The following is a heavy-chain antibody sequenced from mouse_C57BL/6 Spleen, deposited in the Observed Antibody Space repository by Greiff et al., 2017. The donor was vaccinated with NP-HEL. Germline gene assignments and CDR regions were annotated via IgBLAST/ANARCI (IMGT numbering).Heavy chain of an antibody. J-gene: IGHJ1*03. CDR1: GYTFTSYW. D-gene: IGHD1-1*01. Sequence: QVQLQQPGAELVRPGSSVKLSCKASGYTFTSYWMHWVKQRPIQGLEWIGNIDPSDSETHYNQKFKDKATLTVDKSSSTAYMQLSSLTSEDSAVYYCARLYYYGSSYDWYFDVWGTGTTVTVSS. CDR2: IDPSDSET. CDR3: ARLYYYGSSYDWYFDV. V-gene: IGHV1-52*01.